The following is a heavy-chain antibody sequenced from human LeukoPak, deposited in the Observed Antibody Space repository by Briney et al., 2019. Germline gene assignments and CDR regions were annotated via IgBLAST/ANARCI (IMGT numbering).Heavy chain of an antibody. J-gene: IGHJ5*01. CDR3: ARGGDWFDS. CDR1: GGSISSHY. D-gene: IGHD1-26*01. V-gene: IGHV4-59*11. Sequence: SETLSLTCTVSGGSISSHYWSWIRQPPGKGPEWIGYIYYDGSTKYNPSLKSRITISVDTSKNQFSLKLSSVTAADTAVYYCARGGDWFDSWGQGTLVTVSA. CDR2: IYYDGST.